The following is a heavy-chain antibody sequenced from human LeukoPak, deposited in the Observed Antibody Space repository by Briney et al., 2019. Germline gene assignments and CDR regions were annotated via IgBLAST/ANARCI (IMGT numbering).Heavy chain of an antibody. Sequence: SETLSLTCTVSGNSISRGAYHWSWIRQHPGKGLEWIGYIHYSGSTYYNPSLKSRVSISVDTSKHQFSLKLSPLTAADTAVYYCARALIVVETAALFDSWGQGTLVTVSS. V-gene: IGHV4-31*03. J-gene: IGHJ4*02. CDR2: IHYSGST. CDR1: GNSISRGAYH. D-gene: IGHD2-2*01. CDR3: ARALIVVETAALFDS.